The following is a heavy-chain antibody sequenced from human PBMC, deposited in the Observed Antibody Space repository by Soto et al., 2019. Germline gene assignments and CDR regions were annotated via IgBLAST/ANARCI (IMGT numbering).Heavy chain of an antibody. CDR3: ARLYCKSSSCYLVGAFDI. Sequence: PGGSLRLSCAASGFTFSTYGMHLVRQSPGKGLEWVALIWFDGSDKYYADSVKGRFTISRDNSKNTLYLQMSSLRAEDTAVYYCARLYCKSSSCYLVGAFDIRGQGTVVTVSS. V-gene: IGHV3-33*01. CDR2: IWFDGSDK. J-gene: IGHJ3*02. CDR1: GFTFSTYG. D-gene: IGHD2-2*01.